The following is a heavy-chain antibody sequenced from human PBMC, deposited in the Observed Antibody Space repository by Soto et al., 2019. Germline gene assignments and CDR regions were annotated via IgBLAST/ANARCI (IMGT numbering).Heavy chain of an antibody. CDR2: ISAYNGNT. Sequence: QVQLVQSGAEVKKPGASVKVSCKASGYTFTSYGISWVRQAPGQGLEWMGWISAYNGNTNYAQKLQGRVTMTTDTSXXTADMELRSLRSDDTAVYYCARDEDPPYYYYGMDVWGQGTTVTVSS. CDR1: GYTFTSYG. D-gene: IGHD2-15*01. J-gene: IGHJ6*02. V-gene: IGHV1-18*01. CDR3: ARDEDPPYYYYGMDV.